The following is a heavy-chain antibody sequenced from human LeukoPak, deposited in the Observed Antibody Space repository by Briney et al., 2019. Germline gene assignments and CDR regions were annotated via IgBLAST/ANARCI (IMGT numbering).Heavy chain of an antibody. CDR3: ARDPAYCGGDCP. Sequence: SETLSLTCTVSGGSIRNYYWNWIRQSPGKGLEWIGCIYYTGTTNYNPSLKSRVNISVDTSKNQFSLKLSSVTAADTAVYYCARDPAYCGGDCPWGQGTLVTVSS. V-gene: IGHV4-59*01. CDR1: GGSIRNYY. CDR2: IYYTGTT. D-gene: IGHD2-21*02. J-gene: IGHJ5*02.